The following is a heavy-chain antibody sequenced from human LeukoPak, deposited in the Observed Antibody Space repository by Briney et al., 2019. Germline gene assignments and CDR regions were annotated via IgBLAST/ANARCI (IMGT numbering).Heavy chain of an antibody. CDR2: ISYDGGNK. V-gene: IGHV3-30-3*01. Sequence: GGSLRLSCVASGFTFNTYAIHWVRQAPGKGLEWVAVISYDGGNKYYEDSVKGRFTISRDNSKNTLYLQMNSLRAEDMAVYYCAREEWYYFDYWGQGTLVTVSS. CDR1: GFTFNTYA. CDR3: AREEWYYFDY. D-gene: IGHD3-3*01. J-gene: IGHJ4*02.